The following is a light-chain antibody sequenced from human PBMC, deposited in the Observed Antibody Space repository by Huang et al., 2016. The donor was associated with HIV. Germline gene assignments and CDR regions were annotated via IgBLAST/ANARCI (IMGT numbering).Light chain of an antibody. CDR3: MQGTHWPKT. J-gene: IGKJ1*01. Sequence: DVVMTQSPLSLPVTLGQPASVSCRSSQSLVYSDGHTYLNWFQQRPGQSPRRLIYKVSNRDSGVPDRFSGSGSGTDFTLKISRVEAEDVGIYYCMQGTHWPKTFGQGTKVEIK. CDR1: QSLVYSDGHTY. CDR2: KVS. V-gene: IGKV2-30*01.